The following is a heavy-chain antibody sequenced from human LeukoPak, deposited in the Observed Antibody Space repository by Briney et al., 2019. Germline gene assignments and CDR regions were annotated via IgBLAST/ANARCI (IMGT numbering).Heavy chain of an antibody. CDR3: ARDGGAYSSDF. Sequence: SQTLSLTCTVSVDSISSGGYYWSWIRQHPGKGLEWIGYIYYSGDTYYNPSLKSRVTISLDTSKNQFSLKLSSVTAADTAVYYCARDGGAYSSDFWGQGTLVTVSS. D-gene: IGHD3-16*01. V-gene: IGHV4-31*03. CDR2: IYYSGDT. CDR1: VDSISSGGYY. J-gene: IGHJ4*02.